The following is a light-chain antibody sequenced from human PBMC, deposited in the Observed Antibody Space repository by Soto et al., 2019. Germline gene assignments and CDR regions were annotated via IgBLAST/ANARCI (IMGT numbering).Light chain of an antibody. CDR1: QSISTY. V-gene: IGKV1-39*01. J-gene: IGKJ5*01. Sequence: DIQMTQSPSSLSASVGNRVTITCRASQSISTYLNWYQKKPGKAPNLLIYDASRLQSGVPSRFSGSGGGTDFTLSISSVQPEDSATYFCQQSYMDPITFXQGTRLEIK. CDR2: DAS. CDR3: QQSYMDPIT.